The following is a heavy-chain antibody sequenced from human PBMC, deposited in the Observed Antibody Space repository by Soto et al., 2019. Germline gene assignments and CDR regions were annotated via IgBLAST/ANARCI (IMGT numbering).Heavy chain of an antibody. D-gene: IGHD6-6*01. CDR3: ARVPQYSSSPHRDY. CDR1: GGSFSGYY. Sequence: PSETLSLTCAVYGGSFSGYYWSWIRQPPGKGLEWIGEINHSGSTNYNPSLKSRVTISVDTSKNQFSLKLSSVTAADTAVYYCARVPQYSSSPHRDYWGQGTLVTVSS. V-gene: IGHV4-34*01. J-gene: IGHJ4*02. CDR2: INHSGST.